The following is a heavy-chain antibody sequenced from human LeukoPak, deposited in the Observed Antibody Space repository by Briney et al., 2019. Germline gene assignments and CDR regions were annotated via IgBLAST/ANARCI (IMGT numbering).Heavy chain of an antibody. CDR1: GYTSDYY. J-gene: IGHJ4*02. V-gene: IGHV1-18*04. D-gene: IGHD3-10*01. Sequence: ASVKVSCKASGYTSDYYMHWVRQAPGQGLEWMGWISTYNGNTKYSQKFQGRVTMTTDTSTRTAYLELRSLRSDDTAVYFCARDQTQIWFGEGLWYFDYWGQGTLVTVSS. CDR2: ISTYNGNT. CDR3: ARDQTQIWFGEGLWYFDY.